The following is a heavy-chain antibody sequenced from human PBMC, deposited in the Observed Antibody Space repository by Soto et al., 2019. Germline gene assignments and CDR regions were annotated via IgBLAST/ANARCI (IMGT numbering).Heavy chain of an antibody. V-gene: IGHV3-48*02. J-gene: IGHJ4*02. CDR3: VRDLNWGFDY. CDR2: INSRSSVI. CDR1: GCTFSSYS. D-gene: IGHD7-27*01. Sequence: PGGSLRLSCAASGCTFSSYSINWVRQAPGKGLEWISYINSRSSVIRYADSVQGRFIISRDNAKNSLYLQMNSLKDEDSAVYYCVRDLNWGFDYWGLGALVTVSS.